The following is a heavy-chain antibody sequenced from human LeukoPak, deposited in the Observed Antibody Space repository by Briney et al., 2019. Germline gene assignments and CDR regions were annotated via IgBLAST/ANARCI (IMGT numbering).Heavy chain of an antibody. CDR2: ISGSGGST. V-gene: IGHV3-23*01. CDR1: GFTFSSYA. CDR3: ARGGLPAAIYYFDY. J-gene: IGHJ4*02. D-gene: IGHD2-2*02. Sequence: GGSLRLSCAASGFTFSSYAMSWVRQAPGKGLEWVSAISGSGGSTYYADSVKGRFTISRDNAKNSLYLQMNSLRAEDTAVYYCARGGLPAAIYYFDYWGQGTLVTVSS.